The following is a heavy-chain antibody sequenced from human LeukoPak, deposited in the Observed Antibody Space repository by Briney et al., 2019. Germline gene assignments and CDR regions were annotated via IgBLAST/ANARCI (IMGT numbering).Heavy chain of an antibody. CDR3: ARAPEYQLLSYYYYYYMDV. CDR1: GGTFSSYA. V-gene: IGHV1-69*01. D-gene: IGHD2-2*01. J-gene: IGHJ6*03. Sequence: ASVKVSCKASGGTFSSYAISWVRQAPGQGLEWMGGIIPIFGTANYAQKFQGRVTITADESTSTAYMELSSLRSEDTAVYYCARAPEYQLLSYYYYYYMDVWGKGTTVTVSS. CDR2: IIPIFGTA.